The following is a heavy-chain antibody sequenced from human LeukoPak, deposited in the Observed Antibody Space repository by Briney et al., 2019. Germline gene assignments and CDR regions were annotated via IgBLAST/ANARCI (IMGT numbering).Heavy chain of an antibody. Sequence: GGSLRLSCAASGFTFSVYEMHWVRQAPGKGLEWVSDISSSGSVTYYAGSVRGRFTTSRDNANNFLYLQMHSLRAEDTAIYYCSLLAVASPQDYWGQGTWVTVSS. J-gene: IGHJ4*02. V-gene: IGHV3-48*03. CDR1: GFTFSVYE. CDR3: SLLAVASPQDY. D-gene: IGHD6-19*01. CDR2: ISSSGSVT.